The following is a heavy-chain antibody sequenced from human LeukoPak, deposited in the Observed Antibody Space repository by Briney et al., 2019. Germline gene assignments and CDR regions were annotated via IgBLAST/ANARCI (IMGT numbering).Heavy chain of an antibody. CDR1: GFPFRDFG. V-gene: IGHV3-33*06. D-gene: IGHD4-17*01. Sequence: GGSLRLSCATSGFPFRDFGMHWVRQAPGRGLDWLVVIWSDGSDQRYADSVTGRFTISRDNSKNTLYLQMNSLRAEDTAVYYCAKDPQNFYGDYFDPWGQGTLVTVSS. CDR3: AKDPQNFYGDYFDP. CDR2: IWSDGSDQ. J-gene: IGHJ5*02.